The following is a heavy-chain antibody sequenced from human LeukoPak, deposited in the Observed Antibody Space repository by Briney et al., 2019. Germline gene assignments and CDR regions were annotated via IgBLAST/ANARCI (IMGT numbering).Heavy chain of an antibody. Sequence: PSETLSLTCTVSGYSISSGYYWGWIRQPPGKGLEWIGSIYHSGSTYYDPSLKSRVTISVDTSKNQFSLKLSSVTAADTAVYYCARDCSGGICYSSATKFDYWGQGIVVTVSS. D-gene: IGHD2-15*01. CDR3: ARDCSGGICYSSATKFDY. V-gene: IGHV4-38-2*02. J-gene: IGHJ4*02. CDR1: GYSISSGYY. CDR2: IYHSGST.